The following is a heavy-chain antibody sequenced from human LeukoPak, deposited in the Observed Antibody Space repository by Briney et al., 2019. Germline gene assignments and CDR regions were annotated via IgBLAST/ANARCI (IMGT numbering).Heavy chain of an antibody. CDR2: ISGSGDTT. V-gene: IGHV3-23*01. Sequence: PGGPLSLSCTASGFTFSSYSMSWVRKVPGTGLKWVSAISGSGDTTFYADSVKGRFTISRDNSKKTLYLQVNSLRAEDTAVYFCAKELTTERTPGVDSWGQGTLVTVSS. CDR1: GFTFSSYS. J-gene: IGHJ4*02. D-gene: IGHD4-17*01. CDR3: AKELTTERTPGVDS.